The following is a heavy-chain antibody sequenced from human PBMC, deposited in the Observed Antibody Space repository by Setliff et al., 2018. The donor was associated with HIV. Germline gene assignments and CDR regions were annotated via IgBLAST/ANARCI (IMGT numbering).Heavy chain of an antibody. CDR1: GGSVTSGTYY. CDR3: ARVPTSSWYVTTQRTKEYFHH. V-gene: IGHV4-61*09. D-gene: IGHD6-13*01. CDR2: VYTSGST. Sequence: PSETLSLTCTVSGGSVTSGTYYWSWIRQPAGKGLEWIGHVYTSGSTNFNPSLESRVTISVDTSRNQFSLRLSSVTAADTAIYYCARVPTSSWYVTTQRTKEYFHHWGQGTLVTVSS. J-gene: IGHJ1*01.